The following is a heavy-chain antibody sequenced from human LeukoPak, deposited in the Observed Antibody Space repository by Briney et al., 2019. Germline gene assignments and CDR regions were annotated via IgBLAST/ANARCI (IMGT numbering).Heavy chain of an antibody. J-gene: IGHJ4*02. CDR3: ASLAVAGIPFDY. Sequence: GGPLRLSCAASGFTFSSYAMHWVRQAPGKGLEYVSAISSNGGSTYYANSVKGRFTIYRDNSKNTLYLQMGSLRAEDMAVYYCASLAVAGIPFDYWGQGTLVTVSS. CDR1: GFTFSSYA. V-gene: IGHV3-64*01. CDR2: ISSNGGST. D-gene: IGHD6-19*01.